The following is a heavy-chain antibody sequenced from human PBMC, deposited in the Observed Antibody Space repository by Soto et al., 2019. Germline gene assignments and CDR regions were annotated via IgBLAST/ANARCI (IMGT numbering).Heavy chain of an antibody. CDR3: ARGSHGITMMNFPFDY. V-gene: IGHV3-30-3*01. J-gene: IGHJ4*02. CDR2: ISYDGSNK. CDR1: GFTFDDYA. Sequence: SLRLSCAASGFTFDDYAMHWVRQAPGKGLEWVAVISYDGSNKYYADSVKGRFTISRDNSKNTLYLQMNSLRAEDTAVYYCARGSHGITMMNFPFDYWGQGTLVTVSS. D-gene: IGHD3-22*01.